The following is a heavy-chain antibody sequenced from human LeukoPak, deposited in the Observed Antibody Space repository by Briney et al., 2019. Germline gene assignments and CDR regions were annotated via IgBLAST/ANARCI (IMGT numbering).Heavy chain of an antibody. J-gene: IGHJ4*02. CDR1: GYTFTSYG. CDR2: ISAYNGNT. CDR3: ARDSGVVVPAADDY. D-gene: IGHD2-2*01. Sequence: GASVKVSCKASGYTFTSYGISWVRQAPGQGLEWMGWISAYNGNTNYAQKLQGRVTMTTDTSTSTAYMELRSLRSGDTAVYYCARDSGVVVPAADDYWGQGTLVTVSS. V-gene: IGHV1-18*01.